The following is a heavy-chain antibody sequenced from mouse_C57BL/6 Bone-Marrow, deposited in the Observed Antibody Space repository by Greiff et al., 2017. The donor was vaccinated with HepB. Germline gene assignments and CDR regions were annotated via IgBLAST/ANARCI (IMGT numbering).Heavy chain of an antibody. J-gene: IGHJ4*01. CDR2: IHPNSGST. V-gene: IGHV1-64*01. Sequence: VQLQQPGAELVKPGASVKLSCKASGYTFTSYWMHWVKQRPGQGLEWIGMIHPNSGSTNYNEKFKSKATLTVDKSSSTAYMQLSSLTSDDSAVYYCARDYARYYYAMDYWGQGTSVTVSS. CDR1: GYTFTSYW. CDR3: ARDYARYYYAMDY. D-gene: IGHD1-1*02.